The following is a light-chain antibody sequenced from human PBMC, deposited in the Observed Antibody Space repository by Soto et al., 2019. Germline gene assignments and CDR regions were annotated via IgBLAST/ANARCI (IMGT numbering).Light chain of an antibody. CDR1: QTISTY. CDR3: QQSHGIPYT. Sequence: DIQMTQSPSSLSASVGDRVTITCRASQTISTYLNWYQQKPGKAPKLLIYAASSLQHGVPSRFSGSGSGTDFILTIISLQPEDFATYYCQQSHGIPYTFGQGTKLEIK. J-gene: IGKJ2*01. CDR2: AAS. V-gene: IGKV1-39*01.